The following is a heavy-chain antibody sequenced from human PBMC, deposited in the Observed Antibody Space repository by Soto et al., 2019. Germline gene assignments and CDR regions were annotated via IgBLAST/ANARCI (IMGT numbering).Heavy chain of an antibody. J-gene: IGHJ4*02. CDR1: GYTFSIYG. V-gene: IGHV1-18*01. CDR2: TRPNNGNT. Sequence: ASVKVSCKASGYTFSIYGINWVRQAPGQGLEWMGWTRPNNGNTKYAQNLQGRVTMTTDTSTGTAYMELRSLRPDDTAVYYCVRDLDGSGSYYTDYWGQGTLVTVSS. CDR3: VRDLDGSGSYYTDY. D-gene: IGHD3-10*01.